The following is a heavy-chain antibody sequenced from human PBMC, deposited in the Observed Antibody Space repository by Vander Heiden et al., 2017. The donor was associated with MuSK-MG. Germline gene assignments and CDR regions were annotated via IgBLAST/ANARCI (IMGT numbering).Heavy chain of an antibody. J-gene: IGHJ4*02. CDR1: GYTFTSYG. CDR3: ATEGNDSLTGYPPPDY. D-gene: IGHD3-9*01. Sequence: QVQLVQSGAEVKKPGASVKVSCKASGYTFTSYGISWVRQAPGQGLEWMGWISAYNGNTNYAQKLQGRVTMTTDTSTSTADMERRSMRSQENAVYYCATEGNDSLTGYPPPDYWGQGTMVTVSS. CDR2: ISAYNGNT. V-gene: IGHV1-18*01.